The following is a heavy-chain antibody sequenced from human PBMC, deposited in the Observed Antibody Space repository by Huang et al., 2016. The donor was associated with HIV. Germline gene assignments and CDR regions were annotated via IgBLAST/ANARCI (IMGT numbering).Heavy chain of an antibody. Sequence: QVRLVESGGRVAQPGTSLRCSCAASGFTFSSYEIQWVRQAPGKGLGWVAVISNDGTNKLYADSVKGRFTISGDNCKDTLYLQMNSLRLEDTGLYYCARRFDYADYWGQGTLVTVSS. CDR3: ARRFDYADY. V-gene: IGHV3-30*03. J-gene: IGHJ4*02. CDR2: ISNDGTNK. CDR1: GFTFSSYE.